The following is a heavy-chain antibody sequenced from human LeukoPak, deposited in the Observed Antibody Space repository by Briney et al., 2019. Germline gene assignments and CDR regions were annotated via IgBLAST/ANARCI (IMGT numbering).Heavy chain of an antibody. D-gene: IGHD6-13*01. Sequence: PGGSLRLSCAASGFTFSSYAMSRVRQAPGKGLEWVSAISSSGAGTYYADSVKGRFTISRDNSKNTLYLQMHSLRAEDTAVYYCATNSSSWSFDYWGQGTQVTVSS. CDR2: ISSSGAGT. V-gene: IGHV3-23*01. CDR1: GFTFSSYA. J-gene: IGHJ4*02. CDR3: ATNSSSWSFDY.